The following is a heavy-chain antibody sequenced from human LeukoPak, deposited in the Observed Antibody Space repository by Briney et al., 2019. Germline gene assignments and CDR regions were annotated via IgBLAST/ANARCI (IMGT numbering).Heavy chain of an antibody. V-gene: IGHV3-23*01. J-gene: IGHJ4*02. CDR1: GFTFSSYA. CDR2: ISGSGGST. D-gene: IGHD3-3*01. CDR3: AKDREGVLRFLEWSTRGYYFDY. Sequence: GGSLRLSCAASGFTFSSYAMSWVRQAPGKGLEWVSAISGSGGSTYYADSVKGRFTISRDNSKNTLYLQMNSLRAEDTAVYYCAKDREGVLRFLEWSTRGYYFDYWGQGTLVTVSS.